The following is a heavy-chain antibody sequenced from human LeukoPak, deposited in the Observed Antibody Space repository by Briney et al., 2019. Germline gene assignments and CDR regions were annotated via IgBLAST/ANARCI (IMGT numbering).Heavy chain of an antibody. V-gene: IGHV1-18*01. CDR3: ARVIRGYFDY. D-gene: IGHD2/OR15-2a*01. Sequence: ASVKVSCKASNYTFTSYGLSWVRQAPGQGLEWMGWISAYNGNTNYAQKLQGRVTMTTDASTSTAYMELRSLRSDDTAVYYCARVIRGYFDYWGQGTLVTVSS. CDR1: NYTFTSYG. CDR2: ISAYNGNT. J-gene: IGHJ4*02.